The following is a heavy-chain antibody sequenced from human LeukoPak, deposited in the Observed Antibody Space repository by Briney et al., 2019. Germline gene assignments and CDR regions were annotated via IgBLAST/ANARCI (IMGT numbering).Heavy chain of an antibody. CDR3: ARHVPSGLRIVVVTPDWYFDL. CDR2: IYYSGST. Sequence: SETLSLTCTVSGGSISSSSYYWGWIRQPPGKGLEWIGDIYYSGSTNYNPSLKSRVTVSVDTSRNQFSLKLSSVTAADTAVYYCARHVPSGLRIVVVTPDWYFDLWGRGTLDTVSS. CDR1: GGSISSSSYY. D-gene: IGHD2-21*02. J-gene: IGHJ2*01. V-gene: IGHV4-39*01.